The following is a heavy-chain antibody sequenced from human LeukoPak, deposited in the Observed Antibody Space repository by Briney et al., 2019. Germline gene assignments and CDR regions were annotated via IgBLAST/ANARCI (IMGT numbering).Heavy chain of an antibody. J-gene: IGHJ6*03. CDR3: ARDQQQLGLYYYYYMDV. V-gene: IGHV3-48*04. D-gene: IGHD6-13*01. CDR1: GFTFSSYS. Sequence: GGSLRLSCAASGFTFSSYSMNWVRQAPGKGLEWVSSISSSGSTIYYADSVKGRFTISRDNAKNSLYLQMNSLRAEDTAVYYCARDQQQLGLYYYYYMDVWGKGTTVTVSS. CDR2: ISSSGSTI.